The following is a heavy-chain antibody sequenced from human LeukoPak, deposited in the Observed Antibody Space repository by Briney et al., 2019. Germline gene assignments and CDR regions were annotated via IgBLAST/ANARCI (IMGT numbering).Heavy chain of an antibody. D-gene: IGHD3-10*01. J-gene: IGHJ6*03. CDR2: IYHIGKT. Sequence: SETLSLTCAVSNSSISSCYFWGWIRPSGGKGLEWVGSIYHIGKTYYNPSLRSRLIISVDTSKNQLSLSLNSLTAADTAVYYCAGASGQNYYYYMDVWGKGTTVTISS. CDR1: NSSISSCYF. CDR3: AGASGQNYYYYMDV. V-gene: IGHV4-38-2*01.